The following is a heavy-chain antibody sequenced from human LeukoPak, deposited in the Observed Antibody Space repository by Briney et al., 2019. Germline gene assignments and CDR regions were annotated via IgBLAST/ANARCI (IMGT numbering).Heavy chain of an antibody. V-gene: IGHV3-7*01. CDR3: AKLGGSSPFDY. CDR1: RFTFSSYW. Sequence: GGSLRLSCAASRFTFSSYWMGWVRQAPGKGLEWVANIKQDGSEKYYVDSVKGRFTISRDNAKNSLYLQMNGLRAEDTAVYYCAKLGGSSPFDYWGLGTLVTVSS. J-gene: IGHJ4*02. CDR2: IKQDGSEK. D-gene: IGHD4-23*01.